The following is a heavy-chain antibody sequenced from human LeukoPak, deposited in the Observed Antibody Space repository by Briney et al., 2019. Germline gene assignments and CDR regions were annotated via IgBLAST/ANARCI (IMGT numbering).Heavy chain of an antibody. Sequence: RAGGSLRLSRAASGFTFSSYAMSWVRQAPGKGLEWVSAISGSGGSTYYADSVKGRFTISRDNSKNTLYLQMNSLRAEDTAVYYCAKDEPYGDSRFDYWGQGTLVTVSS. V-gene: IGHV3-23*01. CDR2: ISGSGGST. CDR1: GFTFSSYA. CDR3: AKDEPYGDSRFDY. D-gene: IGHD4-17*01. J-gene: IGHJ4*02.